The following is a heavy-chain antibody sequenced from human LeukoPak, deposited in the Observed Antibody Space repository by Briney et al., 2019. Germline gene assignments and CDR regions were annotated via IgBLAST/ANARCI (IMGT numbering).Heavy chain of an antibody. CDR2: ISGRGVNT. V-gene: IGHV3-23*01. CDR3: AKAASGNWNDVSDY. D-gene: IGHD1-20*01. J-gene: IGHJ4*02. CDR1: GFTFSTYA. Sequence: GGSLRLSCAASGFTFSTYAMSWVRQAPGKGLEWVSAISGRGVNTSYADSVRGRFTISRDNSKNTLYLQMNSLRAEDTAVYYCAKAASGNWNDVSDYWGQGTLVTVSS.